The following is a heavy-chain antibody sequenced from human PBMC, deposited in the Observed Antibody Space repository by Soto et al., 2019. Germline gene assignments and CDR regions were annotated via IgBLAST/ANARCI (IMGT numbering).Heavy chain of an antibody. Sequence: SETLSLTCTVSGGSISSYYWSWIRQPPGKGLEWIGYIYYSGSTNYNPSLKSRVTISVDTSKNQFSLKLSSVTAADTAVYYCARATSNYDLWSSYDGMDVWGQGTTVTVSS. CDR1: GGSISSYY. CDR2: IYYSGST. V-gene: IGHV4-59*01. D-gene: IGHD3-3*01. J-gene: IGHJ6*02. CDR3: ARATSNYDLWSSYDGMDV.